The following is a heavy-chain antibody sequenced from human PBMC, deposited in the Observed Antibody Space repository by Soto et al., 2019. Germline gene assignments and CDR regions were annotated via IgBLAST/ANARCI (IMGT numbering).Heavy chain of an antibody. V-gene: IGHV3-15*07. D-gene: IGHD6-19*01. CDR3: ATDGGIAVAVDFDY. Sequence: EVQLVESGGGLVKPGGSLRLSCAASGFTFSNAWMNWVRQAPGKGLEWVGRIKSKTDGGTTDYAAPVKGRFTISRDDSKNTLYLQMNSLKTEDTAVYYCATDGGIAVAVDFDYWGQGTLVTVSS. J-gene: IGHJ4*02. CDR2: IKSKTDGGTT. CDR1: GFTFSNAW.